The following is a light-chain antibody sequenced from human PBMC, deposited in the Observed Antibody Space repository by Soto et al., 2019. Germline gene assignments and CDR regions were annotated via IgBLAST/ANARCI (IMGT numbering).Light chain of an antibody. V-gene: IGLV3-21*02. Sequence: CELYHPPSVAVAPGQTAKITCGGDKIGSKIVHWYKQRPGQTPMAVVFDATDRPSGIPDRISASRSGDTATLTISRVDAGDEADYYCQVWASTAEFFVFGSGTKVTVL. J-gene: IGLJ1*01. CDR1: KIGSKI. CDR2: DAT. CDR3: QVWASTAEFFV.